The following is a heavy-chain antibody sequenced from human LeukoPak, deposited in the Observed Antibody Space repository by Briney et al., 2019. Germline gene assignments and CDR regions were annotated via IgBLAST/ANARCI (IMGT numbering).Heavy chain of an antibody. Sequence: ASVKVSCKASGYTFTSCDINWVRQATGQGLEWMGWMNPNSGNTGYAQKFQGRVTMTRNTSISTAYMELSSLRSEDTAVYYCARWYCSSTSCLDGMDVWGQGTTVTVSS. D-gene: IGHD2-2*01. CDR1: GYTFTSCD. V-gene: IGHV1-8*01. CDR2: MNPNSGNT. J-gene: IGHJ6*02. CDR3: ARWYCSSTSCLDGMDV.